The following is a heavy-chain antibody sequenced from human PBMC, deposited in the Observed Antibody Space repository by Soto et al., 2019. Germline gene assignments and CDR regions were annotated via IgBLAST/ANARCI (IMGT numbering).Heavy chain of an antibody. Sequence: QVQLVQSGAEVKKPGASVKVSCKASGYTFTSYDINWVRQATGQGLEWMGWMNPNSGYTGYAQKFQGRVTMTRNTSINTAYMELRSLRSEDTAVYYCARGSPHYYDTSGFDFWGQGTLVTVSS. CDR3: ARGSPHYYDTSGFDF. J-gene: IGHJ4*02. CDR1: GYTFTSYD. CDR2: MNPNSGYT. D-gene: IGHD3-22*01. V-gene: IGHV1-8*01.